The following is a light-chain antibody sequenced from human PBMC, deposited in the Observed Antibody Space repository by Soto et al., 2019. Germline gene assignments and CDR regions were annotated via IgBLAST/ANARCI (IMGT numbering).Light chain of an antibody. CDR1: QSVSIP. CDR3: QQRSKWPFT. Sequence: VLTQSPATLSLSPGETATLSCRASQSVSIPLAWYQQKPGQAPRLHIYDASNRATGIPARFSGSGSGTDFTLTISSLEPEDFAVYYCQQRSKWPFTFGPGTKVEIK. J-gene: IGKJ3*01. V-gene: IGKV3-11*01. CDR2: DAS.